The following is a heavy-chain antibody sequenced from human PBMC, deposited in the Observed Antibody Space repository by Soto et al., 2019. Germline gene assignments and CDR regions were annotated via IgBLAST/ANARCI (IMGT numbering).Heavy chain of an antibody. CDR3: ARALARYYYDSSGYYYFDY. Sequence: ASVKVSCKASGGTFSSYAISWVRQAPGQGLEWMGGIIPIFGTANYAQKFQGRVTITADESTSTAYMELSSLRSEDTAVYYCARALARYYYDSSGYYYFDYWGQGTLVTVSS. D-gene: IGHD3-22*01. J-gene: IGHJ4*02. CDR1: GGTFSSYA. V-gene: IGHV1-69*13. CDR2: IIPIFGTA.